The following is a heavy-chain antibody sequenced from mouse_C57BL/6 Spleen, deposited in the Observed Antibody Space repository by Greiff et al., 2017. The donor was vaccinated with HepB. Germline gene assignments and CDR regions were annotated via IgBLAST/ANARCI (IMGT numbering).Heavy chain of an antibody. D-gene: IGHD2-5*01. CDR3: ARGEAYYSNYVGY. V-gene: IGHV1-55*01. J-gene: IGHJ2*01. CDR1: GYTFTSYW. CDR2: IYPGSGST. Sequence: QVQLKQPGAELVKPGASVKMSCKASGYTFTSYWITWVKQRPGQGLEWIGDIYPGSGSTNYNEKFKSKATLTVDTSSSTAYMQLSSLTSEDSAVYYCARGEAYYSNYVGYWVQGTTLTVSS.